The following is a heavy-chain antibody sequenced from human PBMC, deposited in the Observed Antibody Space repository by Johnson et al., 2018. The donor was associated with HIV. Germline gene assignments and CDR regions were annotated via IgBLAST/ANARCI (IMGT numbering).Heavy chain of an antibody. CDR2: VKQDGSEK. D-gene: IGHD7-27*01. J-gene: IGHJ3*02. V-gene: IGHV3-7*01. CDR3: ALNWGAEGAFDI. CDR1: GFTFSSYA. Sequence: VPPVDSVGGLVQPGGSLTLSCAASGFTFSSYAMHWVRQAPGKGLEWVANVKQDGSEKNYVDSVKGRFTISRDNSKNTLYLQMSSLRAEDTAVYYCALNWGAEGAFDIWGKGTMVTVSS.